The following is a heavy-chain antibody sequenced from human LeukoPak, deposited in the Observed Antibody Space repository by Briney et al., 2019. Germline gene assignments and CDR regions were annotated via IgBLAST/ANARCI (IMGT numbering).Heavy chain of an antibody. Sequence: SETLSLTCTVSGGSISSYYWSWIRQPPGKGLEWIGYIYTSGSTNYSPSLKSRVTISVDTSKNQFSLKLSSVTAADTAVYYCARSKEELVTDWGQGTLVTVSS. CDR2: IYTSGST. D-gene: IGHD5-18*01. V-gene: IGHV4-4*09. J-gene: IGHJ4*02. CDR1: GGSISSYY. CDR3: ARSKEELVTD.